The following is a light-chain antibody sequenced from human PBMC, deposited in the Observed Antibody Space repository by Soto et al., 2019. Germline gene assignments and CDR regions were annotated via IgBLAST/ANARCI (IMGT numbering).Light chain of an antibody. CDR3: QQYGYSSWT. J-gene: IGKJ1*01. Sequence: EIVLTQSPGTLSLSPGERATLSCRVSQSVRYTFLAWYQQKPGQAPRILIFAASSRATGIPDRFSGSGSGTDFTLTISRLEPGDFAVYYCQQYGYSSWTFGQGTKVDIK. V-gene: IGKV3-20*01. CDR1: QSVRYTF. CDR2: AAS.